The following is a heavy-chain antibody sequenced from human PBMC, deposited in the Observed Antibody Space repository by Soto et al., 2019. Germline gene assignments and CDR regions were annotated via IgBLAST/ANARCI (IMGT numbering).Heavy chain of an antibody. J-gene: IGHJ4*02. CDR1: GGSISSGGYY. V-gene: IGHV4-31*03. Sequence: QVQLQESGPGLVKPSQTLSLTCTVSGGSISSGGYYWSWIRQHPGKGLEWIGYIYYSGSTYYNPYLKSRVTRSGDTSKNQGALKRSSVTAADTAVDYCASVRGSYRYEYYFDYWGQGTLVNVSS. D-gene: IGHD3-16*02. CDR3: ASVRGSYRYEYYFDY. CDR2: IYYSGST.